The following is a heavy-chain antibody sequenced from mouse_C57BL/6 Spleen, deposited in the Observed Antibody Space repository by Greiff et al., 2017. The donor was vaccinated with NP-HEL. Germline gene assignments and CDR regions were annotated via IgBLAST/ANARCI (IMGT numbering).Heavy chain of an antibody. J-gene: IGHJ4*01. V-gene: IGHV5-6*01. CDR2: ISSGGSYT. CDR1: GFTFSSYG. Sequence: EVKVVESGGDLVKPGGSLKLSCAASGFTFSSYGMSWVRQTPDKRLEWVATISSGGSYTYYPDSVKGRFTISRDNAKNTLYLQMSSLKSEDTAMYYCARQGTTVVRDAMDYWGQGTSVTVSS. D-gene: IGHD1-1*01. CDR3: ARQGTTVVRDAMDY.